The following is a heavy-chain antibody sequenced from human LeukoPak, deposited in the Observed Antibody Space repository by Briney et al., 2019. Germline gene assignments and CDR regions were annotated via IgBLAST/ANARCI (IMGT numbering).Heavy chain of an antibody. Sequence: SLRLSCAASGFTFYDYAMHWVRQAPGEGLEWVSHISWNSGSIGNADSVKGGFTTSRDNAKNSLYLQMNSLRAEDTALYYCAKGASSGWSPYFDYWGQGTLVTVSS. CDR2: ISWNSGSI. V-gene: IGHV3-9*01. J-gene: IGHJ4*02. CDR1: GFTFYDYA. CDR3: AKGASSGWSPYFDY. D-gene: IGHD6-19*01.